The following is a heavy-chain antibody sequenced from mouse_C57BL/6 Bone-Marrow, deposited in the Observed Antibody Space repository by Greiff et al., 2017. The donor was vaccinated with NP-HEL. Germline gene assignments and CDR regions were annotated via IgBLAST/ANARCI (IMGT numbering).Heavy chain of an antibody. CDR2: INPGSGGT. V-gene: IGHV1-54*01. J-gene: IGHJ2*01. CDR1: GYAFTNYL. Sequence: QVQLQQSGAELVRPGTSVKVSCKASGYAFTNYLIEWVKQRPGQGLEWIGVINPGSGGTNYNEKFQGKATLTADKSSSTAYLQLSSLTSEDSAVYFCARTTVVATDYWGQGTTLTVSS. D-gene: IGHD1-1*01. CDR3: ARTTVVATDY.